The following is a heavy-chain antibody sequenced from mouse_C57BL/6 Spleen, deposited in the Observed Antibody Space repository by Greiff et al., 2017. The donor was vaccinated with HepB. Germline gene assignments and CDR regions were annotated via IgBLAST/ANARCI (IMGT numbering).Heavy chain of an antibody. CDR2: IYPGDGDT. Sequence: VKLQESGPELVKPGASVKISCKASGYAFSSSWMNWVKQRPGKGLEWIGRIYPGDGDTNYNGKFKGKATLTADKSSSTAYMQLSSLTSEDSAVYFCARRGELYFDYWGQGTTLTVSS. J-gene: IGHJ2*01. CDR1: GYAFSSSW. V-gene: IGHV1-82*01. CDR3: ARRGELYFDY. D-gene: IGHD1-3*01.